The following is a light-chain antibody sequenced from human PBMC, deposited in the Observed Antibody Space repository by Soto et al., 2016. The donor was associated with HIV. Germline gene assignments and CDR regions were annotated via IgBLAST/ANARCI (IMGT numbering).Light chain of an antibody. CDR1: KLGNKF. CDR2: QDN. J-gene: IGLJ1*01. Sequence: SYELTQPPSLSVSPGQTASITCSGDKLGNKFASWYQQKPGQSPVLVIHQDNKRPSGIPERFSGSNSGNTATLTISGTQAMDEADYYCQTWDSSTYVFGTGTKVTVL. CDR3: QTWDSSTYV. V-gene: IGLV3-1*01.